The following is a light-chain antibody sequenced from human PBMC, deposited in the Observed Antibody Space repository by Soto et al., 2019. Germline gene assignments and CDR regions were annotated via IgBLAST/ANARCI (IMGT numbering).Light chain of an antibody. J-gene: IGKJ1*01. V-gene: IGKV3-20*01. CDR2: GAS. Sequence: EIVLTQSPGTLSLSPGERATLSCRASQSVSSNFLAWYQQRPGQAPRLLIYGASNRATGIPDRFSGSGSGTDFTLTISRLEPEEFAVYYCQQYGSSPRTFGQGTKVEIK. CDR3: QQYGSSPRT. CDR1: QSVSSNF.